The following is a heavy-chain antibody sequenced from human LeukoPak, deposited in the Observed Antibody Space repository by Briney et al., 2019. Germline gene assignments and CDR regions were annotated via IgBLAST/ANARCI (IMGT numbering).Heavy chain of an antibody. CDR3: ARDLTMVRGVIFLSMDV. CDR1: GFTFSSYA. D-gene: IGHD3-10*01. Sequence: PGGSLRLSCAASGFTFSSYAMHWVRQAPGKGLEWVAVISYDGSNKYYADSVKGRFTISRDNSKNTLYLQMNSLRAEDTAVYYCARDLTMVRGVIFLSMDVWGKGTTVTVSS. CDR2: ISYDGSNK. J-gene: IGHJ6*03. V-gene: IGHV3-30*04.